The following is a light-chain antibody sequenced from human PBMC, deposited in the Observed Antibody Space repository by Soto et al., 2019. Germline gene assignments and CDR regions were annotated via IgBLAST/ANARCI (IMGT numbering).Light chain of an antibody. J-gene: IGKJ1*01. CDR3: QQYGSSPWT. V-gene: IGKV3-20*01. Sequence: EIVLTQSPGTLSLSPGERATLSCRASQSVTNNYLAWYQQKTGQTPRLIVYLASSRAPGIPDRFSGSGSGTHFTLTIRRVEPDDFAVYYCQQYGSSPWTFGQGTKVEIK. CDR1: QSVTNNY. CDR2: LAS.